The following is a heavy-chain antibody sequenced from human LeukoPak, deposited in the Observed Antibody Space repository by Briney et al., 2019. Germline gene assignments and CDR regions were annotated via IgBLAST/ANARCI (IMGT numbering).Heavy chain of an antibody. CDR2: INHSGST. J-gene: IGHJ5*02. Sequence: SETLSLTCAVYGGSFSGYYWSWIRQPPGKGLEWIGEINHSGSTNYNPSLKSRVTISVDTSKNQFSLKLSSVTAADTAVYYCARVPGELRYNWFDPWGQGTLVTVSS. CDR1: GGSFSGYY. CDR3: ARVPGELRYNWFDP. D-gene: IGHD1-26*01. V-gene: IGHV4-34*01.